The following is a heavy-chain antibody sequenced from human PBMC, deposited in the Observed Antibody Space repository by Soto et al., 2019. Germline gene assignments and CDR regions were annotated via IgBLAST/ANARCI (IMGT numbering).Heavy chain of an antibody. J-gene: IGHJ4*02. Sequence: QVQLVESGGGVVQPGRSLRLSCAASGFIFSSYGMHWVRQAPGKGLEWVAVIWYDGSNKYYADSVKGRFTISRDNSKNTLYLQMNSLRAEDTAVYYCERGSSYGSGSGDYWGQGTLVTVSS. CDR2: IWYDGSNK. CDR1: GFIFSSYG. V-gene: IGHV3-33*01. CDR3: ERGSSYGSGSGDY. D-gene: IGHD3-10*01.